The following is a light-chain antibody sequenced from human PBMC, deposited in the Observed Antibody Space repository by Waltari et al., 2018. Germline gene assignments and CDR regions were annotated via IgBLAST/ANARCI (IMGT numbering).Light chain of an antibody. V-gene: IGKV3-20*01. CDR2: GAS. CDR3: QQYGSSPPVT. J-gene: IGKJ1*01. Sequence: EIVLTQSPGTLSLSPGERATLSCRASQRVSSTYLAWYQQKPGQAPRLLNYGASSRATGVPDRFSGSGSGTDFTLTISRLAPEDFAVYYCQQYGSSPPVTFGQGTKVEIK. CDR1: QRVSSTY.